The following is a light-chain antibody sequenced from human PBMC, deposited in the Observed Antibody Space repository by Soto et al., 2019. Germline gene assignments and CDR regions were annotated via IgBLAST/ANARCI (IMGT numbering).Light chain of an antibody. CDR3: QQYGSSRWM. Sequence: EIVLTQSPGTLSLSPGERATLSCRASQSVSSSYLAWYQQKPGQAPRLLIYGASSSATGIPDRFSGSGSGTDFTLTISRLEPEDFAVYYCQQYGSSRWMFGQGTKVEIK. V-gene: IGKV3-20*01. CDR1: QSVSSSY. J-gene: IGKJ1*01. CDR2: GAS.